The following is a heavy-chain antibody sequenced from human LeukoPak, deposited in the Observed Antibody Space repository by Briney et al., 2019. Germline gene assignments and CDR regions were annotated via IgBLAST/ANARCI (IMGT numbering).Heavy chain of an antibody. V-gene: IGHV3-21*01. D-gene: IGHD3-10*01. CDR1: GFTFSRYS. J-gene: IGHJ4*02. CDR2: ISSSSSYI. Sequence: PGGSLRLSCAASGFTFSRYSMNWVRQAPGKGLEWVSSISSSSSYIYYADSVKGRFTISRDNAKNSLYLQMNSLRAEDTAVYYCARDGKYGSGSSDYWGQGTLVTVSS. CDR3: ARDGKYGSGSSDY.